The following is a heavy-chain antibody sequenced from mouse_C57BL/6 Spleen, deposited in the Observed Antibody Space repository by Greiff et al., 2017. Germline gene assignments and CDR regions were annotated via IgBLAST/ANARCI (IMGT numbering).Heavy chain of an antibody. J-gene: IGHJ3*01. V-gene: IGHV1-62-2*01. CDR3: ARHDSSAYYDNYGFAY. CDR2: FYPGSGSI. Sequence: QVQLQQPGPELVKPGESVKLSCKASGYSFTEYTINWVKQRSGQGLEWIGRFYPGSGSILYNENFKDKATLTADKSSSTVYMELSGLTAEGTAVYFCARHDSSAYYDNYGFAYWGQGTLVTVSA. D-gene: IGHD2-10*01. CDR1: GYSFTEYT.